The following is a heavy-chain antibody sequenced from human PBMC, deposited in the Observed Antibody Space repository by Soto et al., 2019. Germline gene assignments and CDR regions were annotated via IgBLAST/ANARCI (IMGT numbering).Heavy chain of an antibody. J-gene: IGHJ4*02. CDR2: INPNRGAT. D-gene: IGHD6-19*01. Sequence: QVQLVQSGAEVKKPGASVRVSCKASGYSITGYYLDWVRQAPGHGLEWMGWINPNRGATDYAQKLQGRVTMTRDTSINTAYMELSSLTSDDTAVYYCARVAVSGTIDYWGQGTLVTVSS. V-gene: IGHV1-2*02. CDR3: ARVAVSGTIDY. CDR1: GYSITGYY.